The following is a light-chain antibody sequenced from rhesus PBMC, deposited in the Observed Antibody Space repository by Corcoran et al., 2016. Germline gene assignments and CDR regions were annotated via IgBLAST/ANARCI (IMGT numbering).Light chain of an antibody. CDR3: QQYDDLPFT. CDR1: QSISSW. Sequence: DIQMTQSPSSLSASVGDTVTITCRASQSISSWLDWYQQKPRKAPTPLIYAASSLQSGVPSRFSGSGSGTDYTLTISSLHPEDFATYYGQQYDDLPFTFGPGTKLDIK. CDR2: AAS. J-gene: IGKJ3*01. V-gene: IGKV1-19*01.